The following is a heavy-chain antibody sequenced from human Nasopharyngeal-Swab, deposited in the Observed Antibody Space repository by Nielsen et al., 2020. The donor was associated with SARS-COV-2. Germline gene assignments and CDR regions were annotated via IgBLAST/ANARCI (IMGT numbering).Heavy chain of an antibody. V-gene: IGHV3-9*01. CDR3: AKVAGASGSYGGGDY. CDR1: GFTFDDYA. Sequence: GGSLRLSCAASGFTFDDYAMHWVRQAPGKGLEWVSGISWNSGSTGYADSVKGRFTISRDNAKNSLYLQMNSLRAEDTALYYCAKVAGASGSYGGGDYWGQGTLVTVSS. D-gene: IGHD1-26*01. J-gene: IGHJ4*02. CDR2: ISWNSGST.